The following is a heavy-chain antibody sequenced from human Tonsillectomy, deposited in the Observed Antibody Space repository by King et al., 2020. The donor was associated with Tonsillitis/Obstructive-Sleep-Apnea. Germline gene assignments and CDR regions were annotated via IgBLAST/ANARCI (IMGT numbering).Heavy chain of an antibody. Sequence: VQLVESGGGLIQPGGSLRLSCASSGFIVNRNYMNWVRQAPGKGLEWVSVIYSGGSTYSTDSGEGRFTISRDNSKNKVYLKMNSLRAEDTAVYYCAKAGDNGYDPRWFDPWGQGTLVTVSS. CDR3: AKAGDNGYDPRWFDP. CDR2: IYSGGST. J-gene: IGHJ5*02. V-gene: IGHV3-53*01. CDR1: GFIVNRNY. D-gene: IGHD5-12*01.